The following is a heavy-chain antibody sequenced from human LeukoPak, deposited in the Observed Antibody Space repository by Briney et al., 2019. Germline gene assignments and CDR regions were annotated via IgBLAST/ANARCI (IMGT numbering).Heavy chain of an antibody. J-gene: IGHJ4*02. D-gene: IGHD2/OR15-2a*01. V-gene: IGHV1-69*04. CDR3: ASSVPRSPYFFD. Sequence: SVKVSCKASGGTFSSYAISWVRQAPGQGLEWMGRTIPILGIANYAQKFQGRVTITADKSTSTAYMELSSLRSEDTAVYYCASSVPRSPYFFDWGQGTLVTVSS. CDR1: GGTFSSYA. CDR2: TIPILGIA.